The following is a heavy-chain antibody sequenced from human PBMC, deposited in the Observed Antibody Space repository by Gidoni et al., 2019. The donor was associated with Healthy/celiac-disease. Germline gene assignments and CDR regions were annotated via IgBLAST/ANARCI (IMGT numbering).Heavy chain of an antibody. CDR2: IYHSGST. D-gene: IGHD1-26*01. CDR3: ARVGPYSGSYYMYYYGMDV. Sequence: QVQLQESGPGLVKPSGTLSLTCAVSGGSISSSNWWSGVRQPPGKGLEWIGEIYHSGSTNYNPSLKSRVTISVDKAKNQFSLKLSSVTAADTAVYYCARVGPYSGSYYMYYYGMDVWGQGTTVTVSS. CDR1: GGSISSSNW. V-gene: IGHV4-4*02. J-gene: IGHJ6*02.